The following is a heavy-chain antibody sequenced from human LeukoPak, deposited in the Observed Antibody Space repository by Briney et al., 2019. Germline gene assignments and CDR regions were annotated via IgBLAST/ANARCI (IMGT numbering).Heavy chain of an antibody. CDR2: VNPYSGAT. V-gene: IGHV1-2*02. D-gene: IGHD3-10*01. Sequence: ASVKVSCKASGYTFTIYYIHWVRQAPGQGLEWMGWVNPYSGATSYAQKFQGRVTMTRDTSISTAYMELSRMRSDDTAVYYCARENFPGSGSAKWFDPWGQGTLVTVS. CDR3: ARENFPGSGSAKWFDP. CDR1: GYTFTIYY. J-gene: IGHJ5*02.